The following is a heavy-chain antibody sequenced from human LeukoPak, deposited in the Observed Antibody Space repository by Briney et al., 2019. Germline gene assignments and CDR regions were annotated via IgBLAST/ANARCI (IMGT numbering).Heavy chain of an antibody. Sequence: GRSLRLSCAASGFTFSSYAMHWVRQAPGKGLEWVAVISYDGSNKYYADSVKGRFTISRDNSKNTLYLQMNSLRAEDTAVYYCAKDSAPGYSSSWYHYYYYYYMDVWGKGTTVTISS. CDR3: AKDSAPGYSSSWYHYYYYYYMDV. J-gene: IGHJ6*03. CDR1: GFTFSSYA. CDR2: ISYDGSNK. D-gene: IGHD6-13*01. V-gene: IGHV3-30*04.